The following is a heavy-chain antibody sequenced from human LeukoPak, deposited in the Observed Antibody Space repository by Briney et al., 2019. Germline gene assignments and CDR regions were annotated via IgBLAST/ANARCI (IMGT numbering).Heavy chain of an antibody. Sequence: PSETLSLTCTVSGGSISSSSYYWGWIRQPPGKGLEWIGSIYYSGSTYYNPSLKSRVSISIDTSKNQFSLKLSSVTAADTAVYFCARDFEQWLVREGHLGAFDIWGQGTMVTVSS. V-gene: IGHV4-39*07. J-gene: IGHJ3*02. D-gene: IGHD6-19*01. CDR3: ARDFEQWLVREGHLGAFDI. CDR1: GGSISSSSYY. CDR2: IYYSGST.